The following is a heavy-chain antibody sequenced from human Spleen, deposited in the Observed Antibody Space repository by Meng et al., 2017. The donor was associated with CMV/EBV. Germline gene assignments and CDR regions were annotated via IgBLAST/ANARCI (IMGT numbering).Heavy chain of an antibody. CDR3: ARDGGNFDY. J-gene: IGHJ4*02. V-gene: IGHV4-59*01. CDR2: IYSSGST. CDR1: GVSISNFY. D-gene: IGHD4-23*01. Sequence: SETLSLTCTVSGVSISNFYWGWIRQPPGGGLEWLGNIYSSGSTNYNPSLKSRVTMSVDTSRSQFSLNLTSVTAADTAVYYCARDGGNFDYWGRGTLVTVSS.